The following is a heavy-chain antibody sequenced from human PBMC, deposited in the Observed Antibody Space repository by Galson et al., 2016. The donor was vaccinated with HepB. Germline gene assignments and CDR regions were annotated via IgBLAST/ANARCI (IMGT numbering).Heavy chain of an antibody. CDR2: ISGSSGST. Sequence: SLRLSCAASGFTFSSYAMNWVRQAPGKGLEWVSVISGSSGSTYYADSVKGRFTISRDNSKNTLYLQMNSLGAEDTALYYCAAAAKWGSSQPGYWGQGTLVTVSS. D-gene: IGHD6-13*01. CDR1: GFTFSSYA. J-gene: IGHJ4*02. V-gene: IGHV3-23*01. CDR3: AAAAKWGSSQPGY.